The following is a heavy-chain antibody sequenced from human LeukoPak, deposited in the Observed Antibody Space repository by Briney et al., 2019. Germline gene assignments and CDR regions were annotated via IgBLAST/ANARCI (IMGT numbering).Heavy chain of an antibody. Sequence: GGSLRLSCAASGFTFSSYWMSWVRQAPGKGLEWVANIKQDGSEKYYVDSVKGRFTISRDNAKNSLYLQMNSLRAEDTAVYYCARDREYYYDSWPAAFDIWGQGTMVTVSS. J-gene: IGHJ3*02. CDR1: GFTFSSYW. CDR2: IKQDGSEK. V-gene: IGHV3-7*03. D-gene: IGHD3-22*01. CDR3: ARDREYYYDSWPAAFDI.